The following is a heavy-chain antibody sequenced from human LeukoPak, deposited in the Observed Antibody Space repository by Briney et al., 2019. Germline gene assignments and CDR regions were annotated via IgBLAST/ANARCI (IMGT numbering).Heavy chain of an antibody. CDR1: GYTFTSYY. CDR3: ARVATVASSRSGNWFDP. CDR2: INPSGGST. D-gene: IGHD4-17*01. V-gene: IGHV1-46*01. J-gene: IGHJ5*02. Sequence: SVKVSCKASGYTFTSYYMHWVRQAPGQGLEWMGIINPSGGSTSYAQKFQGRVTMARDMSTSTVYMELSSLRSEDTAVYYCARVATVASSRSGNWFDPWGQGTLVTVSS.